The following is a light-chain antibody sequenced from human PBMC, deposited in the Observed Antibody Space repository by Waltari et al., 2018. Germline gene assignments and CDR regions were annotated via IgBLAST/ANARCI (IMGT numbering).Light chain of an antibody. CDR2: AAS. CDR1: QTITTY. V-gene: IGKV1-39*01. J-gene: IGKJ2*01. Sequence: QLTQSQSSLSASVGDRVTITCRASQTITTYLHWYQQKPGKAPNLLIYAASNLQSGVPSRFSGSGSGSDFTLTISSLQPEDFATYFCQQSYDTPYTFGQGTKLEI. CDR3: QQSYDTPYT.